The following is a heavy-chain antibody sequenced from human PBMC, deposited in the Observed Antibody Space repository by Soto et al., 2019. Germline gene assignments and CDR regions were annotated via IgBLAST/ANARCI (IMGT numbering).Heavy chain of an antibody. Sequence: QLQLQESGSGLVKPSQTLSLTCAVSGGSISSGGYSWSWIRQPPGKGLEWIGYIYHSGRTYYNPSLKSRVTIAVDRSKSYFSLELSSVTAADTAVYCCARVSGVVAAPYFDYWGQGTLVTVSS. V-gene: IGHV4-30-2*01. CDR2: IYHSGRT. CDR3: ARVSGVVAAPYFDY. J-gene: IGHJ4*02. D-gene: IGHD2-15*01. CDR1: GGSISSGGYS.